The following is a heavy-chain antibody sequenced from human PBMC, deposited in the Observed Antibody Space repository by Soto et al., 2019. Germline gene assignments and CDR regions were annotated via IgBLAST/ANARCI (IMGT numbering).Heavy chain of an antibody. J-gene: IGHJ4*02. V-gene: IGHV1-46*03. CDR1: GYAFTRYY. Sequence: QVQLVQSGAEVKKPGASVKVSCTASGYAFTRYYMHWVRQAPGQGLAWMGIINPSGGGTTYAQKFQGRVTMTRDTSTSPVYMDLSSLTCEDTAIYYGTRGGSGWYANPYWGQGTLVIFSS. CDR3: TRGGSGWYANPY. D-gene: IGHD6-19*01. CDR2: INPSGGGT.